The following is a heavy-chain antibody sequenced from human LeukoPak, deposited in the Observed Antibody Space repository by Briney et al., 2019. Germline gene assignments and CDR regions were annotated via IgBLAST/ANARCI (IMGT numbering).Heavy chain of an antibody. CDR3: AREALYYDSSGYYYYYYGMDV. D-gene: IGHD3-22*01. CDR1: GYTFTSYY. V-gene: IGHV1-46*01. J-gene: IGHJ6*02. CDR2: FNPSGGST. Sequence: ASVKVSCKASGYTFTSYYMHWVRQAPGQGLEWMGIFNPSGGSTSYAQKFQGRVTMTRDTSTSTVYMELSSLRSEDTAVYYCAREALYYDSSGYYYYYYGMDVWGQGTTVTVSS.